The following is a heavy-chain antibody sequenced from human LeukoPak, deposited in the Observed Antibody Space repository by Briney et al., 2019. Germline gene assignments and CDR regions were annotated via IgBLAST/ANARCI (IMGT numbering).Heavy chain of an antibody. D-gene: IGHD6-19*01. CDR2: ISYDGSNK. J-gene: IGHJ4*02. Sequence: GRSLRLSCAASGFTLSSYAMHWVRQAPGKGLEWVAVISYDGSNKYYADSVKGRFTISRDNSKNTLYLQMNSLRAEDTAVYYCARDPRVYGAVAVHYYFDYWGQGTLVTVSS. V-gene: IGHV3-30*04. CDR3: ARDPRVYGAVAVHYYFDY. CDR1: GFTLSSYA.